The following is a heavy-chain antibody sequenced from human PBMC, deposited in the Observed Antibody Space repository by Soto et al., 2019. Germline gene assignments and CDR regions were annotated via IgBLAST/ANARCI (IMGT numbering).Heavy chain of an antibody. CDR3: AREKHPPGIAAAGAVDYYYYGMDV. V-gene: IGHV3-30-3*01. CDR2: ISYDGSNK. CDR1: GFTFSSYA. D-gene: IGHD6-13*01. J-gene: IGHJ6*02. Sequence: GGSLRLSCAASGFTFSSYAMHWVRQAPGKGLEWVAVISYDGSNKYYADSVKGRFTISRDNSKNTLYLQMNSLRAEDTAVYYCAREKHPPGIAAAGAVDYYYYGMDVWGQGTTVTVSS.